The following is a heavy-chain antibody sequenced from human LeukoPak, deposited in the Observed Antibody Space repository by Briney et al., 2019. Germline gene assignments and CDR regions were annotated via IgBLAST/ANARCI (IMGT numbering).Heavy chain of an antibody. CDR1: GGSISSGGYY. Sequence: SETLSLTCTVSGGSISSGGYYWSWIRQHPGKGLEWIGYIYYSGSTYYNPSLKSRVTISVDTSKNQFSLKLSSVTAADTAVYYCARSRIQLWNSPYDYWGQGTLVTVSS. CDR3: ARSRIQLWNSPYDY. CDR2: IYYSGST. J-gene: IGHJ4*02. D-gene: IGHD5-18*01. V-gene: IGHV4-31*03.